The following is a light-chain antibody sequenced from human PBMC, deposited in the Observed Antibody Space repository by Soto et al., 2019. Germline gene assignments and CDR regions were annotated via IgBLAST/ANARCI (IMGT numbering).Light chain of an antibody. J-gene: IGKJ1*01. CDR3: QQYNSYSFT. CDR2: KAS. Sequence: DIPMTQSPSTLSASVGDRVTITCRANQSISNWLVWYQKKPGKVPKLLIYKASNLDYGVPSRFSGSGSGTEFTLTISSMQPDDLATYYCQQYNSYSFTCGQGPKVEAK. CDR1: QSISNW. V-gene: IGKV1-5*03.